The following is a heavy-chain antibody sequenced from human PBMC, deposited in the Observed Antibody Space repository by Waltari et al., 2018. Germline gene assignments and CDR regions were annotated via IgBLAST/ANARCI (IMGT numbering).Heavy chain of an antibody. D-gene: IGHD1-26*01. J-gene: IGHJ4*02. V-gene: IGHV3-66*01. CDR1: GFTVSNNY. Sequence: EVQLVESGGGLVPPGGPLRVSCVASGFTVSNNYMSWARQAPGKGLEWVSVIYSGGSTYYADSVKGRFTISRDNSKNTLYLQMNSLRAEDTAVYYCARDRRELRGGFDYWGQGTLVTVSS. CDR2: IYSGGST. CDR3: ARDRRELRGGFDY.